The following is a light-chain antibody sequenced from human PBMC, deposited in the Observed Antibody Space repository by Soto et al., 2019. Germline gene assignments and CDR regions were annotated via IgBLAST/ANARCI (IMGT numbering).Light chain of an antibody. Sequence: EIVLTQSPCTLSLSPGERATLSCRASQSVSSSYLAWYQQKPGQAPRLLIYGVSNRATAIPDRFSGSGSGTDFTLTINRLEPEDFAVYYCQQYHNSPITFGQGTRLEIK. CDR1: QSVSSSY. CDR3: QQYHNSPIT. V-gene: IGKV3-20*01. J-gene: IGKJ5*01. CDR2: GVS.